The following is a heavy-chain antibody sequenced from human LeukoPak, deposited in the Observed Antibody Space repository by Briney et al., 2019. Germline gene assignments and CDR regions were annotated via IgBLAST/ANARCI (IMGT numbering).Heavy chain of an antibody. D-gene: IGHD3-10*01. CDR1: GDSISGSFFY. Sequence: SETLSLTCSVSGDSISGSFFYWGWIRQPPGKGLEWIGSIFYGGNTSYNPSLKSRVTISVDTSKNQFSLKVDSVTAADTAVFYCARHRSYYLDYWGQGILVTVSS. V-gene: IGHV4-39*01. J-gene: IGHJ4*02. CDR3: ARHRSYYLDY. CDR2: IFYGGNT.